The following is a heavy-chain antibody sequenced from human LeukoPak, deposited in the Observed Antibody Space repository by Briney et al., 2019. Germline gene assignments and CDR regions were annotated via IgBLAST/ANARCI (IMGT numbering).Heavy chain of an antibody. CDR1: GGSISSYY. V-gene: IGHV4-4*07. J-gene: IGHJ5*02. Sequence: SETLSLTCTVSGGSISSYYWSWIRQPAGKGLEWIGRIYTSGSTNYNPSLKSRVAMSVDTSKNQFSLKLSSVTAADTAVHYCAGRPIAAPSSWFDPWGQGTLVTVSS. D-gene: IGHD6-6*01. CDR2: IYTSGST. CDR3: AGRPIAAPSSWFDP.